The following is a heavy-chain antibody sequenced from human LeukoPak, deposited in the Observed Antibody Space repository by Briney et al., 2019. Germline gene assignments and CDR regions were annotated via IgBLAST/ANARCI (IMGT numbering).Heavy chain of an antibody. J-gene: IGHJ6*03. CDR3: ASRTTTTYYYYYMDV. Sequence: SETLSLTCTVSGGSISSRTYYWAWIRQPRGKGLEWIGIIYFSGSTYYNPSLKSRVTISLDTSKNQFSLKLSSVTAADTAVYYCASRTTTTYYYYYMDVWGKGTTVTVSS. CDR2: IYFSGST. D-gene: IGHD1-26*01. V-gene: IGHV4-39*01. CDR1: GGSISSRTYY.